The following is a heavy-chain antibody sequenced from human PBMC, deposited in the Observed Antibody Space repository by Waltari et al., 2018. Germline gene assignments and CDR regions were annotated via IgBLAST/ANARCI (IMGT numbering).Heavy chain of an antibody. Sequence: EVQLVESGGGLVQPGGSLRLSCAASGFTFSSNDMHWVRQATGKGLEWGSASSSTGDTYYAASVRGRFTISRENAQRSVYLQMNSLRAGDTALYYCATISSVAIHWGQGTTVTVSS. J-gene: IGHJ6*02. CDR2: SSSTGDT. CDR1: GFTFSSND. D-gene: IGHD2-15*01. CDR3: ATISSVAIH. V-gene: IGHV3-13*01.